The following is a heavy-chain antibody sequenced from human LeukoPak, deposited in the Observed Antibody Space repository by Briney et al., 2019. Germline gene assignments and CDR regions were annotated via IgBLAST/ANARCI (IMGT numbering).Heavy chain of an antibody. CDR3: ARQLGERTFNWNDFDY. V-gene: IGHV5-51*02. D-gene: IGHD1-20*01. CDR2: IYPGDSDI. Sequence: GESLKISCKGFGYSFTTYCSGWVRQMPGKGLGWMGIIYPGDSDIRYSPSFQGQVTISADKSISTAYLQWSSLKASDTATYFCARQLGERTFNWNDFDYWGQGTLVSVSS. J-gene: IGHJ4*02. CDR1: GYSFTTYC.